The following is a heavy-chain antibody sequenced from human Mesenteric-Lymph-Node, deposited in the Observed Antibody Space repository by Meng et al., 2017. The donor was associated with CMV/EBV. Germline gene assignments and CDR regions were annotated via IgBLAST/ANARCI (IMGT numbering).Heavy chain of an antibody. V-gene: IGHV3-23*01. CDR2: ISHDGRST. Sequence: GVLKISCAASGFTFSNYAMSWVRQAPGKGLEWVSGISHDGRSTFYIDSVKGRFTISRDNFKNTLHLQMNSLRVEDTATYYCAKEYVHDSWGQGTQVTVSS. D-gene: IGHD3-10*02. CDR3: AKEYVHDS. CDR1: GFTFSNYA. J-gene: IGHJ4*02.